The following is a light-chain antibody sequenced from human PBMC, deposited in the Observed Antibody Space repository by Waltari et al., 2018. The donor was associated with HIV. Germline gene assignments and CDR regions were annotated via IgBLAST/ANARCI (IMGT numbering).Light chain of an antibody. CDR3: AAWDDSLNEV. J-gene: IGLJ3*02. Sequence: QSVLTQPPSASGTPGQRVTISCSVSSSNIGTNAVNWYQQLPGTAPKLLIYKSNERSSGVPDRFSASKSGASASLAISGLQSEDEAVYYCAAWDDSLNEVFGGGTKLTVL. CDR1: SSNIGTNA. V-gene: IGLV1-44*01. CDR2: KSN.